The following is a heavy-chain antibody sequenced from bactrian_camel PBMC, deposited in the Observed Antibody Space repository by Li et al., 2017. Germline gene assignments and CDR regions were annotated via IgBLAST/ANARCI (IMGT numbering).Heavy chain of an antibody. CDR3: AAAKGLPDFLRGGYLSARSYNY. Sequence: HVQLVESGGGSVQAGGSLRLSCAASGNTLTSSCMAWLRQVPGKERERVARIDSDRSITYADSVKGRFTISPDNATNTVSLQMDSLKPGDTAIYYCAAAKGLPDFLRGGYLSARSYNYWGRGTQVTVS. V-gene: IGHV3S53*01. J-gene: IGHJ4*01. D-gene: IGHD3*01. CDR1: GNTLTSSC. CDR2: IDSDRSI.